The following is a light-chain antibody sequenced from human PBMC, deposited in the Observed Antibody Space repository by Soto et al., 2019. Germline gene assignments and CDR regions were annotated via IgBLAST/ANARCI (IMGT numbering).Light chain of an antibody. CDR2: ATS. CDR1: QSVSSN. CDR3: QQYGSSPYT. J-gene: IGKJ2*01. Sequence: EIVMTQSPATLSVSPGERATLSCRASQSVSSNLAWYQQKPGQAPRLLIYATSSRAPGIPDRFSGSGSGTDFTLTISRLEPEDFAVYYCQQYGSSPYTFGQGTKVDIK. V-gene: IGKV3-20*01.